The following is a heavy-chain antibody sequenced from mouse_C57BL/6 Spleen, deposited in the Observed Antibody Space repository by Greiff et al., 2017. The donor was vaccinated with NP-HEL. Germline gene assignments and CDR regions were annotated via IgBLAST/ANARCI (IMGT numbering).Heavy chain of an antibody. CDR3: ARPYYYGSSLDY. V-gene: IGHV1-81*01. D-gene: IGHD1-1*01. CDR2: IYPRSGNT. Sequence: VKLMESGAELARPGASVKLSCKASGYTFTSYGISWVKQRTGQGLEWIGEIYPRSGNTYYNEKFKGKATLTADKSSSTAYMELRSLTSEDSAVYFCARPYYYGSSLDYWGQGTTLTVSS. J-gene: IGHJ2*01. CDR1: GYTFTSYG.